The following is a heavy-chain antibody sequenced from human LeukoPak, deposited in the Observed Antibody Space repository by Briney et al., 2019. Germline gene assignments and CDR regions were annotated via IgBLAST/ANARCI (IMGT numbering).Heavy chain of an antibody. V-gene: IGHV4-39*07. CDR1: GGSISSSSYY. Sequence: SETLSLTCTVSGGSISSSSYYWGWIRRPPGKGLEWIGSIYYSGSTYYNPSLKSRVTISVDTSKNQFSLKLSSVTAADTAVYYCARDRAAAGFDPWGQGTLVTVSS. CDR3: ARDRAAAGFDP. CDR2: IYYSGST. J-gene: IGHJ5*02. D-gene: IGHD6-13*01.